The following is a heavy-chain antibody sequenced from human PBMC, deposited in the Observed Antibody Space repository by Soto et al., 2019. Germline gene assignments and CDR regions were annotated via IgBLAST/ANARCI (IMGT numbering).Heavy chain of an antibody. Sequence: PSETLSLTCTVSGGSISSGGSYWSWIRQPPGKGLEWIGYIYYSGSTYYNPSLKSRVTISVDTSKNQFSLKLSSVTAADTAVYYCASTGYGYTFYDSWGQGPPITV. CDR3: ASTGYGYTFYDS. CDR1: GGSISSGGSY. D-gene: IGHD5-18*01. V-gene: IGHV4-30-4*01. J-gene: IGHJ4*02. CDR2: IYYSGST.